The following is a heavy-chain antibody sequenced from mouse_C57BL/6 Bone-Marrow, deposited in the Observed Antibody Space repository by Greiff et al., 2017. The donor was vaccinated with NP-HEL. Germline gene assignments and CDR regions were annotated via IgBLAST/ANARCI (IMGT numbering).Heavy chain of an antibody. V-gene: IGHV1-81*01. CDR3: ARYGGFAY. J-gene: IGHJ3*01. D-gene: IGHD1-2*01. Sequence: QVQLKESGAELARPGASVKLSCKASGYTFTSYGISWVKQRTGQGLEWIGEIYPRSGNTYYNEKFKGKATPTADKSSSTAYMELRSLTSEDSAVYFCARYGGFAYWGQGTLVTVSA. CDR1: GYTFTSYG. CDR2: IYPRSGNT.